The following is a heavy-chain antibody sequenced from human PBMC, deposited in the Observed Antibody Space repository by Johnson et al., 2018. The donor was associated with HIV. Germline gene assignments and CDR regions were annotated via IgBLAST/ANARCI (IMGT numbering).Heavy chain of an antibody. CDR1: GFTFSHAW. V-gene: IGHV3-15*01. D-gene: IGHD3-10*01. CDR3: NTQVVRGVIGGDAFDS. J-gene: IGHJ3*02. CDR2: IKSKTDGGTT. Sequence: VQLVESGGGLVKPGGSLRLSCAASGFTFSHAWMTWVRQAPGKGLEWVGRIKSKTDGGTTDYAAPVKGRFTISRDDSKNTLYLQMNSLKTEDKAVYYCNTQVVRGVIGGDAFDSWGQGTIVTVSS.